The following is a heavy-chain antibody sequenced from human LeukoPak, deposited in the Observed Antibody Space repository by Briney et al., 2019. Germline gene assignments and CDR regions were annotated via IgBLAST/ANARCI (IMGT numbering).Heavy chain of an antibody. CDR2: IYYSGST. CDR3: ARTHDFWSGYPFDAFDI. D-gene: IGHD3-3*01. J-gene: IGHJ3*02. Sequence: SETLSLTCTVSGGSISSSSYYWGWIRQPPGKGLEWIGSIYYSGSTYYNPSLKSRVTISVDTSKNQFSLKLSSVTAADTAVYYCARTHDFWSGYPFDAFDIWGQGTMVTVSS. V-gene: IGHV4-39*07. CDR1: GGSISSSSYY.